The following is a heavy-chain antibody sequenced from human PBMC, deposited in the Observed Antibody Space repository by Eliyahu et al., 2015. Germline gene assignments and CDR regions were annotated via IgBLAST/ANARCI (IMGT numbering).Heavy chain of an antibody. J-gene: IGHJ6*02. CDR1: GXXFSSXW. CDR3: ARRYDFWSGYPYGMDV. V-gene: IGHV3-7*01. Sequence: EVQLVESGGGLVQPGGSLRLSCXASGXXFSSXWXXWVRQAPGKGLGWVANIKQDGSEKYYVDSVKGRFTISRDNAKNSLYLQMNSLRAEDTAVYYCARRYDFWSGYPYGMDVWGQGTTVTVSS. CDR2: IKQDGSEK. D-gene: IGHD3-3*01.